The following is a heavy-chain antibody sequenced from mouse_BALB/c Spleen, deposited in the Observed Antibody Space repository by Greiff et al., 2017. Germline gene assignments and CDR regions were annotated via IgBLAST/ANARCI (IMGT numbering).Heavy chain of an antibody. CDR2: IDPSDSYT. CDR1: GYTFTSYW. CDR3: ARLSGYFDY. D-gene: IGHD4-1*01. J-gene: IGHJ2*01. V-gene: IGHV1-69*02. Sequence: QVHVKQPGAELVKPGASVKLSCKASGYTFTSYWMHWVKQRPGQGLEWIGEIDPSDSYTNYNQKFKGKATLTVDKSSSTAYMQLSSLTSEDSAVYYCARLSGYFDYWGQGTTLTVSS.